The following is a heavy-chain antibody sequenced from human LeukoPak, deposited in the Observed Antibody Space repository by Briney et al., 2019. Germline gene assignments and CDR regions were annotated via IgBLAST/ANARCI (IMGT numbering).Heavy chain of an antibody. CDR3: ARDYGSGWYG. Sequence: PSETLSLTCTVSAGSVSSGSYYRGWIRQPPGKGLEWIGYIYYSGSTNYTPSLKSRVTISVDTSKNQFSRKLSSVTAADTAVYYCARDYGSGWYGWGRGTLVTVSS. V-gene: IGHV4-61*01. CDR2: IYYSGST. CDR1: AGSVSSGSYY. D-gene: IGHD6-19*01. J-gene: IGHJ4*02.